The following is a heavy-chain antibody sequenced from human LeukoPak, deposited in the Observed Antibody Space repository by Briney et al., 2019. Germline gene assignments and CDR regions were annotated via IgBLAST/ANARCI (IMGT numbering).Heavy chain of an antibody. CDR1: GFTFSNAW. CDR3: TTDPLSTQLDLQP. V-gene: IGHV3-15*01. Sequence: GGSLRLSCAASGFTFSNAWMSWVRQAPGKGLEWVGRIKSKTDGGTTDYAAPVKGRFTISRDDSKNTLYLQMNSLKTEDTAVYYCTTDPLSTQLDLQPWGQGTLVTVSS. J-gene: IGHJ5*02. CDR2: IKSKTDGGTT. D-gene: IGHD6-13*01.